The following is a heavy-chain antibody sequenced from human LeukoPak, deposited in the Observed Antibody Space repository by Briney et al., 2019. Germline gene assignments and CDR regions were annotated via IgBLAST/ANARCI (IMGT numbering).Heavy chain of an antibody. Sequence: GGSLRLSCAASGFTFSTYAMTWVRQAPGRGLEWVSAIRAGGANTYYADSVKGRFTISRDNSKNTLYLQMNSLRAEDTAVYYCAHYYDSSGYLGYWGQGTLVTVSS. CDR1: GFTFSTYA. CDR3: AHYYDSSGYLGY. D-gene: IGHD3-22*01. CDR2: IRAGGANT. J-gene: IGHJ4*02. V-gene: IGHV3-23*01.